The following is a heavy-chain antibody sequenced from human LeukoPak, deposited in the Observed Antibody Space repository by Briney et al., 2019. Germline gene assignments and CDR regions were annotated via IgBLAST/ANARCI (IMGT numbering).Heavy chain of an antibody. CDR3: AKSRVVVVAATFFDY. D-gene: IGHD2-15*01. CDR2: ISGSGGST. V-gene: IGHV3-23*01. J-gene: IGHJ4*02. CDR1: GFTFSSYA. Sequence: GGSLRLSCAASGFTFSSYAMSWVRQAPGKGLEWVSAISGSGGSTYYADSVKGRFTISRDNSKNTLYLQMSSLRAEDTAVYYCAKSRVVVVAATFFDYWGQGTLVTVSS.